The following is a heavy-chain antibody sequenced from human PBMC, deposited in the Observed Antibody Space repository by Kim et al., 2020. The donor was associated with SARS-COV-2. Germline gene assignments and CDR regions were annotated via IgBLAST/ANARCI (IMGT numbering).Heavy chain of an antibody. CDR3: ARDGYCSSTGCYWWGWGYYFDC. D-gene: IGHD2-2*01. V-gene: IGHV1-3*01. Sequence: ASVKVSCKASGYIFISYAMHWVRQAPGQRLEWMGWINAGNGNTKYSQKFQGRVTITRDTSASTAYMELSSLRSEDTAVYYCARDGYCSSTGCYWWGWGYYFDCWGQGTQVSVSS. CDR1: GYIFISYA. J-gene: IGHJ4*02. CDR2: INAGNGNT.